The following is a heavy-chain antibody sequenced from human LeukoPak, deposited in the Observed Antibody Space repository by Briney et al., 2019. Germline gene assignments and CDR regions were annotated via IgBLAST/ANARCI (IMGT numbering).Heavy chain of an antibody. D-gene: IGHD2/OR15-2a*01. V-gene: IGHV3-21*01. CDR3: ARSIPLYGYMDV. Sequence: PGGSLRLSCAASGFTFSSYSMNWVRQAPGKGLEWVSSISSSSSYIYYADSVKGRFTISRDNAKNSLYLQMNSLKAEDTAVYYCARSIPLYGYMDVWGEGTTVTVSS. J-gene: IGHJ6*03. CDR2: ISSSSSYI. CDR1: GFTFSSYS.